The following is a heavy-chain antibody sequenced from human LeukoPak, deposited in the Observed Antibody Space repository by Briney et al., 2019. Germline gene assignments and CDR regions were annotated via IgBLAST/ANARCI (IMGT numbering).Heavy chain of an antibody. CDR3: ARHAVLTVTNGDKLGYFDY. Sequence: PSETLSLTCTVSGGSISSGNYYWGWIRQPPGKGLEWIGSIYYSGSTYYNPSLKSRVTISVDTSKNQFSLKLNSVTAGDTAVYYCARHAVLTVTNGDKLGYFDYWGQGTLVTVSS. J-gene: IGHJ4*02. CDR1: GGSISSGNYY. D-gene: IGHD4-17*01. CDR2: IYYSGST. V-gene: IGHV4-39*01.